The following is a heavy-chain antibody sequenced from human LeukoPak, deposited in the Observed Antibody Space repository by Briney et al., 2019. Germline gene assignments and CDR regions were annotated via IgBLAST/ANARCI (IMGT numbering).Heavy chain of an antibody. J-gene: IGHJ4*02. D-gene: IGHD6-19*01. CDR3: ARTKGAVAGPPDILDY. CDR2: IYTSGST. Sequence: SETLSLTCTVSGGSISSGSYYWSWIRQPAGKGLEWIGRIYTSGSTNYNPSLKSRVTISVDTSKNQFSLKLSSVTAADPAVYYCARTKGAVAGPPDILDYWGQGTLVTVSS. CDR1: GGSISSGSYY. V-gene: IGHV4-61*02.